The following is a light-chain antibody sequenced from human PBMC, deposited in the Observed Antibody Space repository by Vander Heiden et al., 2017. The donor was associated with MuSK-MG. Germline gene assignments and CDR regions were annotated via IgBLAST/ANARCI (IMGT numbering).Light chain of an antibody. CDR1: HGISSW. CDR3: QQSNSFPRT. Sequence: DIQMTQSPSSISASVGDRVTITCRASHGISSWLASSQQKPVKAPKLLIYAASSLQSGVPSRFSGSASGTDFTLTISSLQPEDFATYYCQQSNSFPRTFGQGTKVEIK. V-gene: IGKV1D-12*01. CDR2: AAS. J-gene: IGKJ1*01.